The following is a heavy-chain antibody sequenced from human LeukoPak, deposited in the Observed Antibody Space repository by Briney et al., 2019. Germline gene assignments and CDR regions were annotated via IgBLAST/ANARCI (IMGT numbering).Heavy chain of an antibody. CDR1: GFNFIDYS. CDR2: IGISSGNT. CDR3: ARDVTYHGGDWFDP. V-gene: IGHV3-48*04. D-gene: IGHD4-23*01. Sequence: GGSLRLSCAASGFNFIDYSMNWVRQAPGKGLEWISYIGISSGNTKYADSVKGRFTISRDNAKNSLYLQMNSLGAEDTAVYYCARDVTYHGGDWFDPWGQGTLVTVSS. J-gene: IGHJ5*02.